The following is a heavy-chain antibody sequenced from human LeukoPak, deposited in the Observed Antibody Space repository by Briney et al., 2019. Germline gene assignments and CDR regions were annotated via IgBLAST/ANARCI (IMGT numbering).Heavy chain of an antibody. CDR1: GFTFSSYA. J-gene: IGHJ4*02. CDR2: ISYDGSNK. D-gene: IGHD2-15*01. CDR3: AKPPYWSGGSCYPIDY. Sequence: GRSLRLSCAASGFTFSSYAMHWVRQAPGKGLEWVAVISYDGSNKYYADSVKGRFTISRDNSKNTLYLQMNSLRAEDTAVYYCAKPPYWSGGSCYPIDYWGQGTPGTVSS. V-gene: IGHV3-30-3*02.